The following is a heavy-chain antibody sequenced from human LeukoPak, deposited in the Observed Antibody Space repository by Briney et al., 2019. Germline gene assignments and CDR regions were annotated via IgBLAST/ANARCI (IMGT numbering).Heavy chain of an antibody. V-gene: IGHV3-23*01. Sequence: GGSLRLSCAASGFVFSSYAMSWVRQAPGKGLEWVSTLSDSGGKTYYADSVKGRFTISRDNSKNTLYLQMNSLRAEDTAVYYCAKDIQGANWGQGTLVTVSS. CDR1: GFVFSSYA. CDR2: LSDSGGKT. J-gene: IGHJ4*02. D-gene: IGHD5-18*01. CDR3: AKDIQGAN.